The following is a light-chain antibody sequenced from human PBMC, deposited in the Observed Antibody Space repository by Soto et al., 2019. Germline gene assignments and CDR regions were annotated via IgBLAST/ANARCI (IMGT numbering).Light chain of an antibody. CDR2: GAS. CDR3: HEYNTWPWT. CDR1: QSLNRN. J-gene: IGKJ1*01. Sequence: TVLRQSPATLSVSPGETANLSCTTSQSLNRNLAWYQQKLGQAPRVLIYGASTRAAGIPARFSGSGSGTEFILTISSLQSADFAVYYCHEYNTWPWTFGQGTKVDI. V-gene: IGKV3-15*01.